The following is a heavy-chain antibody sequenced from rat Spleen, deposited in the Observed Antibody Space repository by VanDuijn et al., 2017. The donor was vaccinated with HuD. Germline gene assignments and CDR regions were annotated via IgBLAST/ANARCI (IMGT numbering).Heavy chain of an antibody. CDR2: ISPSGGST. Sequence: EVQLVESGGGLVQPGRSLKLSCAASGFTFSNYDMAWVRQAPTKGLEWVASISPSGGSTYYRDSVKGRFTVSRDNAKSTLFLQMDSLRSEDTATYYWASHPGYCNCFDYWRQGVMVPVSA. V-gene: IGHV5-25*01. J-gene: IGHJ2*01. CDR3: ASHPGYCNCFDY. CDR1: GFTFSNYD. D-gene: IGHD1-1*01.